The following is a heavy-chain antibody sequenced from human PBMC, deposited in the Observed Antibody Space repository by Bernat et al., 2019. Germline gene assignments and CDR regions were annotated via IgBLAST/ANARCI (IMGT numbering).Heavy chain of an antibody. Sequence: GGSIHHYYWSWILQPPGKWLEWICYIHYTGGTLYSPSLRSRVTILVDTSSNQFSLKLTSVTAADTAVDYCARHDQVQVIRNGFDIWGQGA. CDR3: ARHDQVQVIRNGFDI. CDR2: IHYTGGT. D-gene: IGHD1-1*01. CDR1: GGSIHHYY. V-gene: IGHV4-59*08. J-gene: IGHJ3*02.